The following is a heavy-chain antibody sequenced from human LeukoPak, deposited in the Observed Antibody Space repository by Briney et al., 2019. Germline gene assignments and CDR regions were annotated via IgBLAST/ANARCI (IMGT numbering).Heavy chain of an antibody. Sequence: SGRSLRLSCAASGFTFSSYWMHWVRQAPGKGLVWVARIKSDGSSTGYADSVKGRFTNSRDNAKNTLYLQMNSLRDEDTAVYYCARGDAHGFDFWGQGTMVTVSS. D-gene: IGHD2-2*01. CDR2: IKSDGSST. J-gene: IGHJ3*01. CDR3: ARGDAHGFDF. CDR1: GFTFSSYW. V-gene: IGHV3-74*01.